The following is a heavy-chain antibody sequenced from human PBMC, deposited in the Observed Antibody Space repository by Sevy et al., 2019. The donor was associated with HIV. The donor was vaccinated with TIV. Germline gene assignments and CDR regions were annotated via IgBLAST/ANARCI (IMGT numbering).Heavy chain of an antibody. CDR1: GYNFPNYG. D-gene: IGHD2-8*01. CDR3: ARGVLASYFDY. Sequence: GGSLKISCKGSGYNFPNYGIAWVRQMPGKDLEWMGIIYPGDSDVRYSPSFQGQVTFSADKSISTAYLQWSSLKASDSAIYYCARGVLASYFDYWGQGTLVTVSS. CDR2: IYPGDSDV. J-gene: IGHJ4*02. V-gene: IGHV5-51*01.